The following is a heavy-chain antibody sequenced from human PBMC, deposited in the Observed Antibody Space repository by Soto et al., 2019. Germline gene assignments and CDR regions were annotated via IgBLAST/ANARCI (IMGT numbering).Heavy chain of an antibody. J-gene: IGHJ4*02. CDR2: ISAYNGNT. CDR1: GYTFTSYG. Sequence: QVQLVQSGAEVKKPGASVKVSCKASGYTFTSYGISWVRQAPGQGLEWMGWISAYNGNTNYAQKLQGKVTMTTDTSTSTAYMELRSLRSDDTAVYYCARDWDSSSWGRYFDYWGQGTLVGRFLDYWGQGTLVTVSS. CDR3: ARDWDSSSWGRYFDYWGQGTLVGRFLDY. V-gene: IGHV1-18*01. D-gene: IGHD6-13*01.